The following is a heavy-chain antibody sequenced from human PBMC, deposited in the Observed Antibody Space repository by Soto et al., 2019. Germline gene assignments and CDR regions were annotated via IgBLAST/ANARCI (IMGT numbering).Heavy chain of an antibody. CDR2: IHYNGNT. V-gene: IGHV4-39*01. CDR1: GGSITSGNYY. CDR3: ARHFNRVYGDDYFDS. D-gene: IGHD4-17*01. J-gene: IGHJ4*02. Sequence: QLQLHESGPGLVRPSETLSLTCSVSGGSITSGNYYWGWIRQPPGKGLEWIATIHYNGNTYYNPSLKGRVTISVDTSKTQFSLDVNSVTVADTAVYYCARHFNRVYGDDYFDSWGQGTLVTVSS.